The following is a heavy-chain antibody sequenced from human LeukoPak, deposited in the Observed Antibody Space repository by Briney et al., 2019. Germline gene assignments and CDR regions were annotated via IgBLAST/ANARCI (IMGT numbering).Heavy chain of an antibody. Sequence: GRSLRLSCAASEFTFDDYAMHWVRQAPGKGLEWVSGISWNSGSIGYADSVKGRFTISRDNAKNSLYLQLSSLRAEDTALYYCAKNTDSSGYYPLFDYWGQGTLVTVSS. CDR2: ISWNSGSI. J-gene: IGHJ4*02. D-gene: IGHD3-22*01. CDR3: AKNTDSSGYYPLFDY. V-gene: IGHV3-9*01. CDR1: EFTFDDYA.